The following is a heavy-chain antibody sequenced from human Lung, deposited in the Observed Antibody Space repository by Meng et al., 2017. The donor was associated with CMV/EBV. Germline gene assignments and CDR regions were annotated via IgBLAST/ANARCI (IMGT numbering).Heavy chain of an antibody. CDR2: ISSSSSTI. D-gene: IGHD2-2*01. CDR1: GFTFSSYS. V-gene: IGHV3-48*04. Sequence: GGSXRLXCAASGFTFSSYSMNWVRQAPGKGLEWVSYISSSSSTIYYADSVKGRFTISRDNAKNSLYLQMNSLRAEDTAVYYCARDHCSSTSCYLYYYYYYGMDVWXQGTTVTVSS. J-gene: IGHJ6*02. CDR3: ARDHCSSTSCYLYYYYYYGMDV.